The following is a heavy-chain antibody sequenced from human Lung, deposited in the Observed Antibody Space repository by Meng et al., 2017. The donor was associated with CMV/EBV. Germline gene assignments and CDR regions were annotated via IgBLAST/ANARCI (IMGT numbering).Heavy chain of an antibody. J-gene: IGHJ4*02. CDR2: ISSSGRTA. CDR1: GFTFSDYY. V-gene: IGHV3-11*01. Sequence: SCTVSGFTFSDYYMNWIRQAPGKGLQWVSYISSSGRTAHYADSVKGRFTISRDNAKNSLFLQMNSLSAEDTAVYYCAREAATVSYRWGQGTLGTVSS. D-gene: IGHD3-9*01. CDR3: AREAATVSYR.